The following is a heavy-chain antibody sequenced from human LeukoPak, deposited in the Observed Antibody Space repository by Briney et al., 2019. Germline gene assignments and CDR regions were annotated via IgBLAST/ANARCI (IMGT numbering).Heavy chain of an antibody. Sequence: ASVKVSCKASGYTFTGYYMHWVRQAPGQGLEWMGWINPNSGGTNYAQKFQGRVTMTRDTSISTAYMELNSLRAEDTAVYYCAKDIGWLVHCFGYWGQGTLVTVSS. V-gene: IGHV1-2*02. J-gene: IGHJ4*02. CDR3: AKDIGWLVHCFGY. CDR1: GYTFTGYY. CDR2: INPNSGGT. D-gene: IGHD6-19*01.